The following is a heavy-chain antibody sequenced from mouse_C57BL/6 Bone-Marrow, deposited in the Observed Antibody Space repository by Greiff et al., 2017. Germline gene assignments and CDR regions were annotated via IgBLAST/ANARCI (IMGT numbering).Heavy chain of an antibody. V-gene: IGHV1-54*01. CDR2: INPGSGGT. CDR1: GYAFTNYL. CDR3: AREVYYYGSSPFDY. D-gene: IGHD1-1*01. Sequence: QVQLQQSGAELVRPGTSVKVSCKASGYAFTNYLIEWVKQRPGQGLEWIGVINPGSGGTNYNEKFKGKATLTADKSSSTAYMQLSSLTSEDSAVYFCAREVYYYGSSPFDYWGQGTTLTVSS. J-gene: IGHJ2*01.